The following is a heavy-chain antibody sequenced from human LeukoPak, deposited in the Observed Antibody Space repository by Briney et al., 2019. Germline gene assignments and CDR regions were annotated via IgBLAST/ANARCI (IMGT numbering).Heavy chain of an antibody. J-gene: IGHJ6*03. CDR2: IYNTGST. CDR1: GASITSYY. D-gene: IGHD3-3*01. Sequence: SETLSLTCTVSGASITSYYWIWIRQPPGKGLECIGYIYNTGSTSYNPSLKSRVTISEDTSKNQFSLKLSSVTAADKAVYYCARGGDYDFWSGYSNYYYMDVWGKGNTVTVSS. CDR3: ARGGDYDFWSGYSNYYYMDV. V-gene: IGHV4-59*01.